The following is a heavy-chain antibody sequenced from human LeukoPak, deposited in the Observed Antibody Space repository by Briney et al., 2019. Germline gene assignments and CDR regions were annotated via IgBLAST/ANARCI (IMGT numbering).Heavy chain of an antibody. Sequence: GESLRLSCAASGFTFRQYWMTWVRQAPGKRLEWVAIIRPDANDGSYVDSVKGRFTISRDNAKKSLYLQVHSLRAEDTAVYFCARADWGSIDYWGQGALVTVSS. CDR1: GFTFRQYW. CDR2: IRPDANDG. V-gene: IGHV3-7*01. CDR3: ARADWGSIDY. D-gene: IGHD7-27*01. J-gene: IGHJ4*02.